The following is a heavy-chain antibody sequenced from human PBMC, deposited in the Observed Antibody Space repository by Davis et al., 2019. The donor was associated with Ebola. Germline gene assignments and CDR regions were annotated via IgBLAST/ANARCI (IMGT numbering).Heavy chain of an antibody. V-gene: IGHV4-4*02. CDR3: ARDRHFYGDYGGYYFDY. Sequence: PSETLSLTCAVSGGSISSSNWWSWVRQPPGKGLEWIGEIYHSGSTNYNPSLKSRVTISVDKSKNQFSLKLSSVTAADTAVYYCARDRHFYGDYGGYYFDYWGQGTLVTVSS. CDR1: GGSISSSNW. D-gene: IGHD4-17*01. CDR2: IYHSGST. J-gene: IGHJ4*02.